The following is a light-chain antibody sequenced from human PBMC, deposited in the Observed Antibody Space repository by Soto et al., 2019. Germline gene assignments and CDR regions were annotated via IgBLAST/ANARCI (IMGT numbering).Light chain of an antibody. CDR1: RSISDW. CDR3: LQYSSHSWT. CDR2: DAS. V-gene: IGKV1-5*01. J-gene: IGKJ1*01. Sequence: DIQVTQSPSSLSPSVGDRVTITCRASRSISDWLAWYQQKPGKAPELLIFDASNLKSGGSSRFSGSGSGTEFTLTISRLQPDDVATYYCLQYSSHSWTFGQGTKVDIK.